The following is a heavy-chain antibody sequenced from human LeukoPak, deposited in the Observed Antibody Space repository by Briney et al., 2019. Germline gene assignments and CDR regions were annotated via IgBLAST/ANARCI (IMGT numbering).Heavy chain of an antibody. CDR1: GFTFSSYW. CDR3: AKGYYFDILSGYSSLDS. D-gene: IGHD3-9*01. V-gene: IGHV3-74*01. CDR2: INSDGSST. J-gene: IGHJ4*02. Sequence: PGGSLRLSCAASGFTFSSYWMHWVRQAPGKGLVWVSRINSDGSSTNYADSVKGRFTISRDNAKNTLYLQMNSLRAEDTAAYYCAKGYYFDILSGYSSLDSWGQGTLVTVSS.